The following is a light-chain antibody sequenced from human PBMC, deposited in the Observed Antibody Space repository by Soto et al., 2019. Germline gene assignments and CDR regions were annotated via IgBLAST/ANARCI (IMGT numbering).Light chain of an antibody. CDR3: QQRSNWPSLT. V-gene: IGKV3-11*01. Sequence: EIVLTQSPATLSLSPGERATLSCRASQSVSSYLAWYQQKPGQAPRLLIYDASNRATGIPARFSGSVSGTDFTLTISSLWPEDFAVYYCQQRSNWPSLTFGGGTKVEIK. J-gene: IGKJ4*01. CDR2: DAS. CDR1: QSVSSY.